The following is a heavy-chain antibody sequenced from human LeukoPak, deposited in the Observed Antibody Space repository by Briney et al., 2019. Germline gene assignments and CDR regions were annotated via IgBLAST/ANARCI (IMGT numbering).Heavy chain of an antibody. V-gene: IGHV3-23*01. CDR2: VRGSGGST. CDR1: GFTFSNYA. J-gene: IGHJ4*02. Sequence: PGGSLRLSCAASGFTFSNYAMSWVRQAPGKGLEWVSAVRGSGGSTYYADSVKGRFTISRDNSKNTLYLQMNSLRAEDTAVYYCAKEEVAAAGLFDYWGQGTLVTVSS. CDR3: AKEEVAAAGLFDY. D-gene: IGHD6-13*01.